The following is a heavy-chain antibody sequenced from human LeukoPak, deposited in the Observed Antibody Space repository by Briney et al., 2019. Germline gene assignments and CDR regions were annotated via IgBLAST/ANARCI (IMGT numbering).Heavy chain of an antibody. CDR1: GGSISGYY. D-gene: IGHD6-19*01. V-gene: IGHV4-59*01. CDR3: ARDGRAGSLFAY. Sequence: SETLSLTCTVSGGSISGYYWSWIRQPPGKGLQWVGYISYSGSTNYNPSLKSRVTISVDTSKNQFSLKLSSVTAADTAIYYCARDGRAGSLFAYWGQGTLVTVSS. CDR2: ISYSGST. J-gene: IGHJ4*02.